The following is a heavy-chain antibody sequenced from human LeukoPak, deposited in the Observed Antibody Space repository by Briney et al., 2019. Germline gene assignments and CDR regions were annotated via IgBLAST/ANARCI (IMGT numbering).Heavy chain of an antibody. CDR3: ARAGLTAILDYFNY. CDR2: IKEDAGEI. V-gene: IGHV3-7*01. D-gene: IGHD2-21*02. J-gene: IGHJ4*02. CDR1: GFTFSRYW. Sequence: GGSLRLSCAASGFTFSRYWMSWVRQVPGKGLEWVANIKEDAGEIYYVDSVKGRFTISRDNAKNSLYLQMNSLRAEDTAVYYCARAGLTAILDYFNYWGQGTLVTVSS.